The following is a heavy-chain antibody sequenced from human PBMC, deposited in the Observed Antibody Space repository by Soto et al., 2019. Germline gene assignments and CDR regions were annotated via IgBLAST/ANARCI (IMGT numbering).Heavy chain of an antibody. J-gene: IGHJ4*02. CDR3: ARLNYYGSGSYFSYYFDY. Sequence: SETLSLTCTVSGGSISSYYWSWIRQPPGKGLEWIGYIYYSGSTNYNPSLKSRVTISVDTSKNQFSLKLSSVTAADTAVYYCARLNYYGSGSYFSYYFDYWGQGTLVTVSS. CDR1: GGSISSYY. V-gene: IGHV4-59*01. D-gene: IGHD3-10*01. CDR2: IYYSGST.